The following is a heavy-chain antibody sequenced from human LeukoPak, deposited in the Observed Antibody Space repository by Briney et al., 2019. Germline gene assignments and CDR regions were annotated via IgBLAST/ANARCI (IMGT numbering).Heavy chain of an antibody. V-gene: IGHV3-23*01. D-gene: IGHD3-10*01. CDR3: ARGRGALGYMDV. J-gene: IGHJ6*03. Sequence: GGSLRLSCAASGFTFSSYAMSWVRQAPGKGLEWVSTISNSGGTTYYADSVKGRFTISRDDSENTLYLQMNSLGVDDTAVYYCARGRGALGYMDVWGKGTTVTVSS. CDR2: ISNSGGTT. CDR1: GFTFSSYA.